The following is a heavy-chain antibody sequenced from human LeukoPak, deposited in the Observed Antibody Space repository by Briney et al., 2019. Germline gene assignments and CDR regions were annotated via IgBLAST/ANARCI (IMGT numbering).Heavy chain of an antibody. CDR1: GGSISSGGYY. CDR3: ARAPLHCSSTSCSRGGWFDP. J-gene: IGHJ5*02. CDR2: IYHSGST. V-gene: IGHV4-30-2*01. D-gene: IGHD2-2*01. Sequence: SQTLSLTCTVSGGSISSGGYYWSRIRQPPGKGLEWIGYIYHSGSTYYNPSLKSRVTISVDRSKNQFSLKLSSVTAADTAVYYCARAPLHCSSTSCSRGGWFDPWGQGTLVTVSS.